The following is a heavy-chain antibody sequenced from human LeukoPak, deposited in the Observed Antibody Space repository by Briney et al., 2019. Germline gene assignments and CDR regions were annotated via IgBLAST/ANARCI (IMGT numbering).Heavy chain of an antibody. Sequence: PGRSLRLSCTASGFTFSRYIMHWVRQAPGRGLEWLAVISFDGTDKYYADSVRTRFTISRDNSKNTVSLHMNSLRVEDTGVYYCARGEFQSLQYFEWLEAPDYWGLGTLV. CDR3: ARGEFQSLQYFEWLEAPDY. CDR2: ISFDGTDK. J-gene: IGHJ4*02. D-gene: IGHD3-9*01. CDR1: GFTFSRYI. V-gene: IGHV3-30*03.